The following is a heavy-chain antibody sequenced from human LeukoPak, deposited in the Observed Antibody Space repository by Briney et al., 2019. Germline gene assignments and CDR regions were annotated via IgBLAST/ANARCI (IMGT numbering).Heavy chain of an antibody. J-gene: IGHJ5*01. CDR1: GFTFSKYS. V-gene: IGHV3-48*04. Sequence: GGSLRLSCAASGFTFSKYSMTWVRQAPGKGLEWVSFIGTSSTPIYYADSVRGRFTISRDNAKNSLYLQMNSLKVEDTAIYYCARDNWIDCWGQGTLVTVSS. CDR3: ARDNWIDC. CDR2: IGTSSTPI.